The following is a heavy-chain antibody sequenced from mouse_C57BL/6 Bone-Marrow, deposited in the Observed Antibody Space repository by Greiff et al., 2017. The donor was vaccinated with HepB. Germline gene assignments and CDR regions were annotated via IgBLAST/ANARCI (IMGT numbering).Heavy chain of an antibody. CDR3: AKDPYYCSTLYAMDY. J-gene: IGHJ4*01. Sequence: QVQLQQSGPGLVQPSQSLSITCTVSGFSLTSYGVHWVRQSPGKGLEWLGVIWRGGSTDYNAAYMSRLSITKANSKSQVFFKMNSLQADDTAIYYCAKDPYYCSTLYAMDYWGQGTSVTVSS. D-gene: IGHD1-1*01. V-gene: IGHV2-5*01. CDR2: IWRGGST. CDR1: GFSLTSYG.